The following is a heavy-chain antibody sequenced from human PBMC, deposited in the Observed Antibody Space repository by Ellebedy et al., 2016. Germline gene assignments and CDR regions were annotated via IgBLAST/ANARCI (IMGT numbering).Heavy chain of an antibody. CDR3: ARGFLIVATKVGWFNP. D-gene: IGHD5-12*01. Sequence: ASVKVSCXASGGTFSSYAISWVRQAPGQGLEWMGWINPNSGGTNYAQKFQGRVTMTRDTSISTAYMELSRLRSDDTAVYYCARGFLIVATKVGWFNPWGQGTLVTVSS. CDR1: GGTFSSYA. V-gene: IGHV1-2*02. CDR2: INPNSGGT. J-gene: IGHJ5*02.